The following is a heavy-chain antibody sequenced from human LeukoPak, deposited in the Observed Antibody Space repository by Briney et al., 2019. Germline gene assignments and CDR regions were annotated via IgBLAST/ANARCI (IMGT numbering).Heavy chain of an antibody. Sequence: PGGSLRLSCAASGFTFSSYAMSWVRQAPGEGLEWVSAISGSGGSTYYADSLKGRLTISRDNSKNTLYLQMNSLRAEETAVYYCANVQQLVPEYYWGQGTMVTVSS. J-gene: IGHJ4*02. D-gene: IGHD6-13*01. CDR1: GFTFSSYA. CDR3: ANVQQLVPEYY. V-gene: IGHV3-23*01. CDR2: ISGSGGST.